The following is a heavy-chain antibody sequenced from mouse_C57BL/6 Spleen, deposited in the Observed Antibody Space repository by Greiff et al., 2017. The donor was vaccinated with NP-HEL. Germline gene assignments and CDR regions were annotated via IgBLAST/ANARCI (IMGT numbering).Heavy chain of an antibody. V-gene: IGHV14-1*01. CDR2: IDPEDGDT. CDR1: GFNIQDYY. D-gene: IGHD1-1*01. CDR3: TKMTTGGWYFDV. Sequence: EVQLQQSGAELVRPGASVKLSCTASGFNIQDYYMHWVKQRPEQGLEWIGRIDPEDGDTEYAPKFQGKATMTADTSSNTAYLQLSSLTSEDTAVYYCTKMTTGGWYFDVWGTGTTVTVSS. J-gene: IGHJ1*03.